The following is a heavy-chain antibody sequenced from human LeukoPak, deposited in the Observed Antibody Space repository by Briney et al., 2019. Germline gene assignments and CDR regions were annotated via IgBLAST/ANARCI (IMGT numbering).Heavy chain of an antibody. D-gene: IGHD3-10*02. V-gene: IGHV3-23*01. CDR1: GFTFDSSA. Sequence: TGGCLRPSCAAAGFTFDSSAMRWVSRAAGKGLEWVSTNTGSGGSTYYVDSAKSRFTISRDNSKNTLYLQMNSLRAEDTAVYYCAKGCSGSFFCYWGQGTLVTVSS. CDR3: AKGCSGSFFCY. J-gene: IGHJ4*02. CDR2: NTGSGGST.